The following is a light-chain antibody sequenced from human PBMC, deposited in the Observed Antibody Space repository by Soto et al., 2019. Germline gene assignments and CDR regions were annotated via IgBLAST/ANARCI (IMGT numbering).Light chain of an antibody. Sequence: QSSRAQPGSLSGASWQSIPLSCTGTRREVGAYKSVSWYQQYPGKAPKLMIHDVSNRPSGVSDRFSGSKSGNTASLTISGLQAEDEADYYCSSYTSSSSYVFGSGTKVTVL. CDR2: DVS. CDR3: SSYTSSSSYV. V-gene: IGLV2-14*01. CDR1: RREVGAYKS. J-gene: IGLJ1*01.